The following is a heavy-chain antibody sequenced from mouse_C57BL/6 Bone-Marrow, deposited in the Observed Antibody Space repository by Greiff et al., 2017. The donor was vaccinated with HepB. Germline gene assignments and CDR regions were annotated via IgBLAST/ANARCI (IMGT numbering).Heavy chain of an antibody. CDR2: INPSSGYT. J-gene: IGHJ2*01. Sequence: VKLMESGAELARPGASVKMSCKASGYTFTSYTMHWVKQRPGQGLEWIGYINPSSGYTKYNQKFKDKATLTADKSSSTAYMQLSSLTSEYSAVYYCASMCSGLCWGQGTTLTVSS. V-gene: IGHV1-4*01. D-gene: IGHD3-2*02. CDR3: ASMCSGLC. CDR1: GYTFTSYT.